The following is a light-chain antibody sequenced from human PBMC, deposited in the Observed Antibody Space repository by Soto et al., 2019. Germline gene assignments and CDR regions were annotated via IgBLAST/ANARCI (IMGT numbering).Light chain of an antibody. CDR1: QDIGND. Sequence: AIQMTQSPSSLSASVRDRVTITCRASQDIGNDLGWYQQKPEKAPRLLIYAASRLQGGAPSRFSGRGSGTDFTLSISSLQPEDFATDYCLQDYNYPYTFGQGTKLEIK. V-gene: IGKV1-6*01. J-gene: IGKJ2*01. CDR3: LQDYNYPYT. CDR2: AAS.